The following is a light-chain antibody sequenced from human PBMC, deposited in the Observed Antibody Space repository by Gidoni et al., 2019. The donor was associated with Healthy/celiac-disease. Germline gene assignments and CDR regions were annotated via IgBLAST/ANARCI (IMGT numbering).Light chain of an antibody. CDR1: QRISSY. Sequence: EIVLTQSPATLSWSPGERATITCGASQRISSYLAWYQQKPGQAPRLLIYDASNWATGIPARFSGSGSGTDFTLTISSLEPEDIAVYYCQQRGNWPLTFGGXTKVEIK. J-gene: IGKJ4*01. CDR2: DAS. CDR3: QQRGNWPLT. V-gene: IGKV3-11*01.